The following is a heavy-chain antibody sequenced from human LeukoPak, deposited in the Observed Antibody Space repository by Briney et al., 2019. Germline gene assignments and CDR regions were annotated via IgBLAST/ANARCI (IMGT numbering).Heavy chain of an antibody. CDR3: ARLLPRSGFDY. V-gene: IGHV3-66*01. CDR1: GFTITTNY. J-gene: IGHJ4*02. Sequence: PGGSLRLSCLTSGFTITTNYMSWVRQAPGKGLECVSVIYSGGGTYYAAAVKGRFTISRDNSKNTLYLQMNSLRTEDTAVYYCARLLPRSGFDYSGPGTPVTVSS. D-gene: IGHD5-24*01. CDR2: IYSGGGT.